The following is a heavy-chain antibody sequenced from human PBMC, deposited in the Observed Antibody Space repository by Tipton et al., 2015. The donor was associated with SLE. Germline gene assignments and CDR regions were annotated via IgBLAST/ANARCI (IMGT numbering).Heavy chain of an antibody. CDR2: LYAVGST. CDR1: GVSISTNRYY. J-gene: IGHJ1*01. Sequence: TLSLTCSVSGVSISTNRYYWGWIRPSPGQGLEGVGSLYAVGSTYFHPYLKSRASISADASKNHFSLKLNSVTTADTAVYYCATNGHGETYEFFTEYLRHWGQGTLVTVSS. V-gene: IGHV4-39*02. CDR3: ATNGHGETYEFFTEYLRH. D-gene: IGHD5-12*01.